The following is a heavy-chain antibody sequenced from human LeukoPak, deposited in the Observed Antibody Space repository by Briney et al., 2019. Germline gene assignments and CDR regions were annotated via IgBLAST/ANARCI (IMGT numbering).Heavy chain of an antibody. CDR2: IYSGGNT. J-gene: IGHJ4*02. D-gene: IGHD6-19*01. CDR3: ARGGVAVADRYFDY. CDR1: GFSVSSKY. Sequence: GGSLRLSCAASGFSVSSKYMSWVRQAPGKGLEWVSTIYSGGNTYYADSVKGRLTISRDNSKNTLNLQMSSLRAEDTAVYYCARGGVAVADRYFDYWGQGILVTVSS. V-gene: IGHV3-53*01.